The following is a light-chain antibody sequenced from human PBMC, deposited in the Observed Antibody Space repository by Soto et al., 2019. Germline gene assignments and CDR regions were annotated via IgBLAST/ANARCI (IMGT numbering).Light chain of an antibody. CDR3: QNSGDFRWT. Sequence: DIQMTQSPSTLSASVGDRVTITCRASQSISSWLAWYQQKPGQAPRLLIYGASSRATGIPDRFSGSGSGTDFTLTISRLEPEDFAVYYCQNSGDFRWTFGQGTKGDI. V-gene: IGKV1-5*01. CDR2: GAS. CDR1: QSISSW. J-gene: IGKJ1*01.